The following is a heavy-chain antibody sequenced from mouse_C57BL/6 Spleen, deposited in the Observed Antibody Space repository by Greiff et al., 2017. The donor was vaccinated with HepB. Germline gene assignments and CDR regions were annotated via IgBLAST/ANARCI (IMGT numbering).Heavy chain of an antibody. V-gene: IGHV1-39*01. CDR2: IKPNYGTT. CDR1: GYSFTDYN. J-gene: IGHJ1*03. D-gene: IGHD1-1*01. CDR3: ARLDTTVVEGYFDV. Sequence: EVQLQQSGPELVKPGASVKISCKASGYSFTDYNMNWVKQSNGKSLEWIGVIKPNYGTTSYNQKFKGKATLTVDQSSSTAYMQLNSLTSEDSAVYYCARLDTTVVEGYFDVWGTGTTVTVSS.